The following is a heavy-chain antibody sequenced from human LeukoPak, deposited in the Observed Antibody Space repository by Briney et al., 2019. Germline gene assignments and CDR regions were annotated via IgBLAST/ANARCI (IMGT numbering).Heavy chain of an antibody. CDR2: IIPIFGTA. V-gene: IGHV1-69*05. D-gene: IGHD3-22*01. J-gene: IGHJ4*02. CDR3: ASWYYDSSGYYHFDY. CDR1: VGTFSRYG. Sequence: ASVKVSCKASVGTFSRYGINWVRQAPGQGLEWMGRIIPIFGTANYAQKFQGRVTITTDESTTTAYMELSSLRSKDTAVYYCASWYYDSSGYYHFDYWGQGTLVTVSS.